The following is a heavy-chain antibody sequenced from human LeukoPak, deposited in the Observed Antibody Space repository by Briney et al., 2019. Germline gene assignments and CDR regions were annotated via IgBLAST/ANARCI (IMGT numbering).Heavy chain of an antibody. Sequence: SETLSLTCTVSGGSISSSSYYWGWIRQPPGNGLEWIGRIYYSGSTYYNPSLKIRVTISVATSKNKFSLKLRSVTAAHTAVYYCASQDTAMVHDYWGQGTLVTVSS. D-gene: IGHD5-18*01. J-gene: IGHJ4*02. V-gene: IGHV4-39*01. CDR3: ASQDTAMVHDY. CDR2: IYYSGST. CDR1: GGSISSSSYY.